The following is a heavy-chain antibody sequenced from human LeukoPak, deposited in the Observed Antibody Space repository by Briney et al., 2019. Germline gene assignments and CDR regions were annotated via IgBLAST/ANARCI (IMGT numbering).Heavy chain of an antibody. D-gene: IGHD4-17*01. V-gene: IGHV1-69*06. CDR2: IIPIFGTA. J-gene: IGHJ3*02. CDR3: AAAGHYGDSQVLQNDAFDI. Sequence: VASVKVSRKASGGTFSSYAISWVRQAPGQGLEWMGGIIPIFGTANYAQKFQGRVTITADKSTSTAYMELSSLRSEDTAVYYCAAAGHYGDSQVLQNDAFDIWGQGTMVTVSS. CDR1: GGTFSSYA.